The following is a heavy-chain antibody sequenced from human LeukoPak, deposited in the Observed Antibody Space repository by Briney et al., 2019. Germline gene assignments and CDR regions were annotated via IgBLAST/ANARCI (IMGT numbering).Heavy chain of an antibody. CDR1: GFTFSSYW. Sequence: GGSLRLSCAASGFTFSSYWMNWVRQAPGKGLVWVSHINSDGSITSYADSVKGRFTISRDNAKNTLYLQMNSLRAEDTAVYYCARDAVDTANAVWGQGTTVTVSS. CDR3: ARDAVDTANAV. V-gene: IGHV3-74*01. J-gene: IGHJ6*02. D-gene: IGHD5-18*01. CDR2: INSDGSIT.